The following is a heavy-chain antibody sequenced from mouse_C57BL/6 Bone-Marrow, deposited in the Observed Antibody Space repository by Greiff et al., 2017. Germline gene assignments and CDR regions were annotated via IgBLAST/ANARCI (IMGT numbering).Heavy chain of an antibody. CDR1: GFTFSSYA. CDR3: ARDATTVVATD. D-gene: IGHD1-1*01. Sequence: EVQRVESGGGLVKPGGSLKLSCAASGFTFSSYAMSWVRQTPEKRLEWVATISAGGSYTYYPDNVKGRFTISRDNAKNNLYLQMSHLKSEDTAMYYCARDATTVVATDWGQGTTLTVSS. J-gene: IGHJ2*01. V-gene: IGHV5-4*01. CDR2: ISAGGSYT.